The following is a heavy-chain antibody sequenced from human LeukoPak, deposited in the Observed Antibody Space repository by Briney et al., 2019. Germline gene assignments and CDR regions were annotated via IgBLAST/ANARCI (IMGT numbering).Heavy chain of an antibody. CDR1: GDSITSSYY. V-gene: IGHV4-39*02. D-gene: IGHD4-11*01. CDR3: ARHPDYSRFDP. J-gene: IGHJ5*02. CDR2: SSYSGSA. Sequence: SESLSLTCNVSGDSITSSYYWGWIRQPPGKGLEWIGSSSYSGSAFYNPSLKSRLTISVDTSKNHFSLILDSVTAADTAVYYCARHPDYSRFDPWGLGTLVTVSS.